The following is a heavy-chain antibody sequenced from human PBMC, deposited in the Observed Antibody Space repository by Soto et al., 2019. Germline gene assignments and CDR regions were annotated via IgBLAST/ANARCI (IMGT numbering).Heavy chain of an antibody. CDR3: ATRITVFGLLIPPFDP. CDR2: INHTGGT. D-gene: IGHD3-3*01. Sequence: SETLSLTCAVYGGSVNGYYWNWIRQPPGKGLEWIGEINHTGGTHYNPSLKSRVIMSVDTSKNQFSLRLSSVTAADTAIYYCATRITVFGLLIPPFDPWGQGTQVTVSS. J-gene: IGHJ5*02. CDR1: GGSVNGYY. V-gene: IGHV4-34*01.